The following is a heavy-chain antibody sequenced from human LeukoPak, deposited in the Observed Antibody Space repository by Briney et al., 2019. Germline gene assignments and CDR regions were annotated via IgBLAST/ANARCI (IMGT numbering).Heavy chain of an antibody. D-gene: IGHD1-1*01. Sequence: HPGGSLRLSCAASGFTFSSFDMPWVRQPTGQGLEWVSTIGTASDTYYPGSVEGRFTLSRDNAKTSLYLQMNSLTAGDTAVYYCARGPPRGKYYYMDVWGKETTVTVSS. CDR2: IGTASDT. V-gene: IGHV3-13*01. J-gene: IGHJ6*03. CDR3: ARGPPRGKYYYMDV. CDR1: GFTFSSFD.